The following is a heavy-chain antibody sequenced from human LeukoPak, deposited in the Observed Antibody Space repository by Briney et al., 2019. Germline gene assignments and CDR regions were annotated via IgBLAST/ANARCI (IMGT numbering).Heavy chain of an antibody. CDR3: AKDLGGGSGCYDL. Sequence: PGGSLRLSCAASGFTFSSYGMHWVRQAPGKGLEWVAIISYDGSNKYYADSVQGRFTISRDNSKSTLYLQVNSLRAEDTAVYYCAKDLGGGSGCYDLWGRGTLVTVSS. CDR1: GFTFSSYG. D-gene: IGHD6-19*01. V-gene: IGHV3-30*18. J-gene: IGHJ2*01. CDR2: ISYDGSNK.